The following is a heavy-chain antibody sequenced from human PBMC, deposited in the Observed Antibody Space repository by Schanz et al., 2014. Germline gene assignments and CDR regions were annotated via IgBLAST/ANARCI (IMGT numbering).Heavy chain of an antibody. CDR2: ITTVGNT. CDR3: SNDTQRSRSDDA. D-gene: IGHD1-1*01. Sequence: CSASGFPFSTYAMSWARQTPGKGLEWVSSITTVGNTYYRDSVKGRFIVSRDNSKNTLYFEMNRLRLDDTAVHSCSNDTQRSRSDDARGQGTMVTFSP. J-gene: IGHJ4*02. CDR1: GFPFSTYA. V-gene: IGHV3-23*01.